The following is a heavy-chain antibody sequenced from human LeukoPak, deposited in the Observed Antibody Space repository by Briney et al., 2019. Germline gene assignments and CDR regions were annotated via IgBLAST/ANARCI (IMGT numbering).Heavy chain of an antibody. J-gene: IGHJ3*02. V-gene: IGHV3-53*01. CDR3: ARDPDDRSGLDAFET. CDR1: GFSVSNNY. CDR2: MHSDGRT. Sequence: PGGSLRLSCAASGFSVSNNYMNWVRQASGKGLEWVSVMHSDGRTFYADSVKGRFTISSDKSKNMFYLQMDSLRAEDTAVYYCARDPDDRSGLDAFETWGQGTKVTVS. D-gene: IGHD3-22*01.